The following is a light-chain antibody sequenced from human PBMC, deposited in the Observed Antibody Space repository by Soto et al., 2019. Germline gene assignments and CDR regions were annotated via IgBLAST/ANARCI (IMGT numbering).Light chain of an antibody. V-gene: IGKV3-20*01. J-gene: IGKJ2*01. CDR1: QSVSSSY. CDR3: QHYDSSPYT. Sequence: EIVLTQSPGTLSLSPGERATLSCRASQSVSSSYLAWYQQKPGQAPRLLIYGASSRATGIPDRFSGSGSGTDFTLSISRLEPEDLALYYCQHYDSSPYTFGQGTKLEIK. CDR2: GAS.